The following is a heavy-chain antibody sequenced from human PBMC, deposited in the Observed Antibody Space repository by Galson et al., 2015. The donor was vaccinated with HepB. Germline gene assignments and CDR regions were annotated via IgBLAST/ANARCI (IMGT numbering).Heavy chain of an antibody. CDR2: INSDGSST. V-gene: IGHV3-74*01. CDR1: GFTFSRYW. Sequence: FLRLSCAASGFTFSRYWMHWVRQAQGKGLIWVPRINSDGSSTSYADSVKGRFTISRDNAKNTLYLQMNSLRAEDTAVYYCARDTPYYDFWSSYSPYWYFDLWGRGTLVTVSS. CDR3: ARDTPYYDFWSSYSPYWYFDL. J-gene: IGHJ2*01. D-gene: IGHD3-3*01.